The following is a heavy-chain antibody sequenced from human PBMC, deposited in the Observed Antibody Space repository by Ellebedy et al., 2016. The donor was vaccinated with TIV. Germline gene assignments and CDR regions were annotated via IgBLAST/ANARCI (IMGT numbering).Heavy chain of an antibody. J-gene: IGHJ6*02. V-gene: IGHV3-21*01. CDR2: IISSSSYI. CDR3: ARDSDCSGGSCYYYYYYYYGMDV. Sequence: GGSLRLSXAASGFTFSSYSMNWVRQAPGKGLEWVSSIISSSSYIYYADSVKGRFTISRDNAKNSLYLQMNSLRAEDTAVYYCARDSDCSGGSCYYYYYYYYGMDVWGQGTTVTVSS. CDR1: GFTFSSYS. D-gene: IGHD2-15*01.